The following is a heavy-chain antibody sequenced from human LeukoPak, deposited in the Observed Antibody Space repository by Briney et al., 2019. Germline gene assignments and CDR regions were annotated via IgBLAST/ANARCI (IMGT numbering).Heavy chain of an antibody. CDR1: GDSISSSSYY. CDR3: ASRRYYDSTGYLD. CDR2: IYYSGST. J-gene: IGHJ1*01. V-gene: IGHV4-39*02. Sequence: PSETLSVTCTLSGDSISSSSYYWDWIRQCPGKGLEWIGTIYYSGSTYYNASLKSRLFISIDTSNNHFSLRLSFVTAADTDVYYCASRRYYDSTGYLDWGQGTLITVSS. D-gene: IGHD3-22*01.